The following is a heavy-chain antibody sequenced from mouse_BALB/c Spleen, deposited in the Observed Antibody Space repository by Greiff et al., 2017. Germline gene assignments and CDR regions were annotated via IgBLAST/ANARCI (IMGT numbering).Heavy chain of an antibody. Sequence: EVQLVESGGGLVKPGGSLKLSCAASGFTFSSYAMSWVRQTPEKRLEWVASISSGGSTYYPDSVKGRFTISRDNARNILYLQMSSLRSEDTAMYYCARGLAYYRYDDWFADWGEGTLVTVSA. CDR1: GFTFSSYA. D-gene: IGHD2-14*01. CDR3: ARGLAYYRYDDWFAD. CDR2: ISSGGST. V-gene: IGHV5-6-5*01. J-gene: IGHJ3*01.